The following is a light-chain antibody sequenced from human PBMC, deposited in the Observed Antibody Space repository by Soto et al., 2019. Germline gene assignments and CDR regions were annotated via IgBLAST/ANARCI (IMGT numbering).Light chain of an antibody. CDR2: NTN. V-gene: IGLV8-61*01. J-gene: IGLJ3*02. CDR3: LVHLGNGIWV. CDR1: SGSVSTSYS. Sequence: QTVVTQEPSLSVSPGGTVTLTCGLTSGSVSTSYSPNWYQQTPGQAPRTLVYNTNTRSSGVPDRFSGSILGNKAALTITGAQADDESHYYCLVHLGNGIWVFGGGTKLTVL.